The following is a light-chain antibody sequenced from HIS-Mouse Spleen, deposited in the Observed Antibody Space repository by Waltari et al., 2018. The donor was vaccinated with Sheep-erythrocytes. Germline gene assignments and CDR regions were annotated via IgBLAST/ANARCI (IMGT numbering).Light chain of an antibody. CDR2: QDS. CDR3: QAWDSSTEV. Sequence: SYELTQPPSVSVSPGQTASITCSGDKLGDKYACWYQQKPGQSPVLVIYQDSKRPSGIPERFSGSHSRNTATLTISGTQAMDEADYYCQAWDSSTEVFGGGTKLTVL. CDR1: KLGDKY. J-gene: IGLJ2*01. V-gene: IGLV3-1*01.